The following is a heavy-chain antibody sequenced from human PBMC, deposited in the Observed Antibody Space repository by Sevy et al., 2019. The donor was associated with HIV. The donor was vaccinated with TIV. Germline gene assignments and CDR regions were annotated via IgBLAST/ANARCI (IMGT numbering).Heavy chain of an antibody. J-gene: IGHJ4*02. CDR1: GFTFSSHG. D-gene: IGHD2-2*01. CDR2: IRYDGSNK. Sequence: EGSLRLSCAASGFTFSSHGMHWVRQAPGKGLEWVAFIRYDGSNKYYADSVKGRFTISRDNSKNTLYLQMNSLRAEDTAVYYCAKVPIRSYCSSTSCNSPDYWGQGTLVTVSS. V-gene: IGHV3-30*02. CDR3: AKVPIRSYCSSTSCNSPDY.